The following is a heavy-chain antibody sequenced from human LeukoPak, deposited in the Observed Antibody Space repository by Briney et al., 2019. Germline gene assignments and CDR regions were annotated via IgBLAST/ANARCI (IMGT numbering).Heavy chain of an antibody. CDR1: GFTFSSYG. V-gene: IGHV3-30*02. J-gene: IGHJ6*03. Sequence: GGSLRLSCAASGFTFSSYGMHWVRQAPGRGLEGVAFIRYDGSNKYYADSVKGRFTISRDNSKNTLYLQMNSLRAEGTAVYYCARESRFYMDVWGKGTTVTVSS. CDR2: IRYDGSNK. CDR3: ARESRFYMDV.